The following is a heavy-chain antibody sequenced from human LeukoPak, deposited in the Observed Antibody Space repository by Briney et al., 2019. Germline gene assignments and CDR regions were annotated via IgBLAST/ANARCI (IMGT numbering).Heavy chain of an antibody. CDR3: ARQGYSGHSQGAADY. CDR2: MSPDSGYT. CDR1: GYTFTSYD. V-gene: IGHV1-8*01. D-gene: IGHD4-23*01. Sequence: ASVKVSCKASGYTFTSYDITWVRQATGQGLEWMGWMSPDSGYTGYAQTFQGRVTMTTDTSTSTAHMELRSLRSDDTAVYYCARQGYSGHSQGAADYWGQGTLVTVSS. J-gene: IGHJ4*02.